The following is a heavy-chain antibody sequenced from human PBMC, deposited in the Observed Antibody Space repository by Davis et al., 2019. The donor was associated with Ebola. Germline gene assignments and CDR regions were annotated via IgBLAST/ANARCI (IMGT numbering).Heavy chain of an antibody. CDR2: INHSGST. D-gene: IGHD3-16*01. J-gene: IGHJ5*02. V-gene: IGHV4-34*01. CDR3: ARGRGAYGGWFDP. Sequence: ESLKISCAASGFTFSNAWMSWVRQAPGKGLEWIGEINHSGSTNYNPSLKSRVTISVDTSKNQFSLKLSSVTAADTAVYYCARGRGAYGGWFDPWGQGTLVTVSS. CDR1: GFTFSNAW.